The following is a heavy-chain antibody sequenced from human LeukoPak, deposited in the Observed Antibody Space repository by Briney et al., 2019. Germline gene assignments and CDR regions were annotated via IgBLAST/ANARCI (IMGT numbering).Heavy chain of an antibody. D-gene: IGHD1-26*01. CDR3: ARGRGSWGGDYFDY. CDR2: INPNTGDT. V-gene: IGHV1-2*06. Sequence: ASVKVSCKAFGYTFTGYYMHWVRQAPGHGLEWMGRINPNTGDTNLAQKFQGRVTMTRDTSIMTSHMELRWLRSGDTAVYYCARGRGSWGGDYFDYWGQGTLVTASS. J-gene: IGHJ4*02. CDR1: GYTFTGYY.